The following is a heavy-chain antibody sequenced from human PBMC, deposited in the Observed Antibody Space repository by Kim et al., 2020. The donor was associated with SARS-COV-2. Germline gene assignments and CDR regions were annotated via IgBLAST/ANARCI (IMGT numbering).Heavy chain of an antibody. D-gene: IGHD2-2*01. CDR2: IYSGGNT. J-gene: IGHJ4*02. V-gene: IGHV3-66*01. Sequence: GGSLRLSCEASGFTVSSSYMNWVRQAPGKGLEWVSLIYSGGNTYYADSVKGRFTISRDNSKNTLYLQMNSLRAEDTAVYYCARWITTSWDLDYWGQGTLVTVSS. CDR3: ARWITTSWDLDY. CDR1: GFTVSSSY.